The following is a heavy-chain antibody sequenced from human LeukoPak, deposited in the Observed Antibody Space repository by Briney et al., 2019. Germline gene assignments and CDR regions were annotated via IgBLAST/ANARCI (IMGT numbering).Heavy chain of an antibody. V-gene: IGHV3-9*01. CDR3: AKSSSPRSDFRTGAFDI. J-gene: IGHJ3*02. CDR1: GFTFDDYA. Sequence: GGSLRLACAASGFTFDDYAMHWVRRAPGKGLEWVSGISWNSGSIGYGDSVKGRFTISRDNARNSLYLQMSSLRAEDTALYYCAKSSSPRSDFRTGAFDIWGKGQWSPSLQ. D-gene: IGHD1-14*01. CDR2: ISWNSGSI.